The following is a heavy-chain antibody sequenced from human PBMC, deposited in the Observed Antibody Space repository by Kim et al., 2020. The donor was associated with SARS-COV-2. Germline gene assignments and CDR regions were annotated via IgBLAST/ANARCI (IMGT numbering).Heavy chain of an antibody. J-gene: IGHJ4*02. D-gene: IGHD1-26*01. CDR3: ARDLEGSGRLDFDY. Sequence: AVSVESRITINPDTSKNQFSLQLNSVTPEDTAVYYCARDLEGSGRLDFDYWGQGTLVTVSS. V-gene: IGHV6-1*01.